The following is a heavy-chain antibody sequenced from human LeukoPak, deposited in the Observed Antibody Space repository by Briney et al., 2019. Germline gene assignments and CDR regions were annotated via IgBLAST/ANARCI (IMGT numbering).Heavy chain of an antibody. CDR2: NNGDGSTT. Sequence: GSLRLSCVASGFSLSGYWMYWVRQAPGKGLMYISCNNGDGSTTNYADVVKGRFTMSRDSVKNTLYLQMNSLRVEDTAVYYCARDPRNVGLAPWGQGTLVTVSS. CDR1: GFSLSGYW. D-gene: IGHD2-15*01. V-gene: IGHV3-74*01. J-gene: IGHJ5*02. CDR3: ARDPRNVGLAP.